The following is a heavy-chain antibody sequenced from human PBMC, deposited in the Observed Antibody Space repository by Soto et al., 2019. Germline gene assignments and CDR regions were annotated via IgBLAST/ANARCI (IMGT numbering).Heavy chain of an antibody. V-gene: IGHV4-39*01. CDR2: MSYSGST. CDR3: ARVPGP. J-gene: IGHJ5*02. CDR1: GGSINSNSYY. Sequence: SETLSLTCTVSGGSINSNSYYWGWIRQPPGKGLEWIGSMSYSGSTYYNTSLKSRVTISLYTSRKQFSLELSSVTAADTAVYYCARVPGPWGQGTLVTVSS. D-gene: IGHD2-2*01.